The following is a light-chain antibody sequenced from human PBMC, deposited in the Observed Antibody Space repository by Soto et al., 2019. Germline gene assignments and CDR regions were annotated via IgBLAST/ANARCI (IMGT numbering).Light chain of an antibody. V-gene: IGKV1-39*01. CDR1: QNISDY. CDR3: QQSYGPPPT. J-gene: IGKJ1*01. Sequence: DIQMTQSPSSLSASVGDRVTITCRASQNISDYLSWYRQKPGKAPQLLIYAASSLQSGVPSRFSGGGYGTDFSLTISSLQPEDFATYFCQQSYGPPPTFGQGTKVEMK. CDR2: AAS.